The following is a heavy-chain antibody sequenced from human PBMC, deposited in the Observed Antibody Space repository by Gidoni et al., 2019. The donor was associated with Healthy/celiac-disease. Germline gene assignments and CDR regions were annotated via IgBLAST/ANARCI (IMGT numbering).Heavy chain of an antibody. CDR2: INHSGST. CDR1: GGSFSGYY. Sequence: QVQLQQWGAGLLKPSETLSLTCAVYGGSFSGYYWSWIRQPPGKGLEWIGEINHSGSTNSTPSLKSRVTISVDTSKNQFSLKLSSVTAADTAVYYCARGGGQLPNDYWGQGTLVTVSS. CDR3: ARGGGQLPNDY. D-gene: IGHD6-6*01. J-gene: IGHJ4*02. V-gene: IGHV4-34*01.